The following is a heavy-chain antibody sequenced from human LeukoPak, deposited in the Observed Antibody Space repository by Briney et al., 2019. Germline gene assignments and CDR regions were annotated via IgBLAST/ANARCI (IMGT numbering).Heavy chain of an antibody. CDR3: ASDPRDGGQNV. CDR2: ISYSGDNT. V-gene: IGHV3-30*04. CDR1: GFNLTNYA. Sequence: PGGSLRLSCTDSGFNLTNYAMHWVRQAPGKWLEWVTLISYSGDNTYYADSVKGRFTFSRDKAKNTLYLQMNSLRPEDSAVYYCASDPRDGGQNVWGKGTMVTVSS. D-gene: IGHD5-24*01. J-gene: IGHJ6*04.